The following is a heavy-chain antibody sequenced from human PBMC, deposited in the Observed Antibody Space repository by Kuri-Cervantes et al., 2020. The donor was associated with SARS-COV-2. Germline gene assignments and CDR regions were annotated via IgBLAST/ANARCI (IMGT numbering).Heavy chain of an antibody. V-gene: IGHV3-48*01. CDR1: GFTFSSYS. J-gene: IGHJ3*02. CDR2: ISSSSSTI. CDR3: AKDMYYDSSGFYDAFDI. Sequence: GESLKISCAASGFTFSSYSMNWVRQAPGKGLEWVSYISSSSSTIYYADSVKGRFTISRDNSKNTLYLQMNSLRAEDTAVYYCAKDMYYDSSGFYDAFDIWGQGTMVTVSS. D-gene: IGHD3-22*01.